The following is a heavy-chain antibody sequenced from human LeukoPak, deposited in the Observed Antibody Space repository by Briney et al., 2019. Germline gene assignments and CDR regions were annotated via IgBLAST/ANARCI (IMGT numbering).Heavy chain of an antibody. J-gene: IGHJ4*02. CDR1: GGSFSGYY. D-gene: IGHD2-2*01. Sequence: PSETLSLTCAVYGGSFSGYYWSWIRQPPGKGLEWIGEINHSGSTYYNPSLKSRVTISVDTSKNQFSLKLSSVTAADTAVYYCARESIVVVPAAMNYFDYWGQGTLVTVSS. V-gene: IGHV4-34*01. CDR3: ARESIVVVPAAMNYFDY. CDR2: INHSGST.